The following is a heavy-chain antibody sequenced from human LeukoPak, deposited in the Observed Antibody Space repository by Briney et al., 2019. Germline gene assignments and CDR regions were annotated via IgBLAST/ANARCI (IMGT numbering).Heavy chain of an antibody. J-gene: IGHJ3*02. Sequence: SETLSLTCTVSGDSISSYYWTWIRQPPGKGLEWIGYFYYSGSTNYNPSLKSRVTISGETSKNQFSLKLSSVTAADTAVYFCARDPLSTNDFDIWGQGTMVTVSS. D-gene: IGHD1-1*01. CDR1: GDSISSYY. CDR2: FYYSGST. V-gene: IGHV4-59*01. CDR3: ARDPLSTNDFDI.